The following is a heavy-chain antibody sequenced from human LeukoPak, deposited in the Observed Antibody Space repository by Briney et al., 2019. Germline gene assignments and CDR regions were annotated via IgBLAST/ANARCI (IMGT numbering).Heavy chain of an antibody. CDR3: AKASVAGLDPSDAFDI. D-gene: IGHD6-19*01. CDR2: ISGSGGST. V-gene: IGHV3-23*01. J-gene: IGHJ3*02. Sequence: AGGSLRLSCAASGFTFSSYAMSWVRQAPGKGLEWVSAISGSGGSTYYADSVKGRFTISRDNSKNTLYLQMNSLRAEDTAVYYCAKASVAGLDPSDAFDIWGQGTMVTVSS. CDR1: GFTFSSYA.